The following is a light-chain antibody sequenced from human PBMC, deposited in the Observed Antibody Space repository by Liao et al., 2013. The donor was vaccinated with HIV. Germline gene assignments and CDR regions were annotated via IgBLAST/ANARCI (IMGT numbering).Light chain of an antibody. Sequence: SYEVTQPPSVSVSPEETANITCSGDKLGDKYICWYQQKAGQSPVLIIYHHDNRPSGIPDRFSGSISGNTATLTITGTQTMDEADFYCQAWDSSIGVVFGGGTKLTVL. V-gene: IGLV3-1*01. CDR1: KLGDKY. CDR2: HHD. CDR3: QAWDSSIGVV. J-gene: IGLJ3*02.